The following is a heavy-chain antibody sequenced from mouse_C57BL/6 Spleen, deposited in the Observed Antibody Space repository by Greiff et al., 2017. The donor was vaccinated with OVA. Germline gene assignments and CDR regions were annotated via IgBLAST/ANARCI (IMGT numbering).Heavy chain of an antibody. D-gene: IGHD5-1-1*01. CDR3: AIPDAAMDY. J-gene: IGHJ4*01. CDR2: IDPSDSYT. Sequence: QVQLQQPGAELVMPGASVKLSCKASGYTFTSYWMHWVKQRPGQGLEWIGEIDPSDSYTNYNQKFKGKSTLTVDKSSSTAYMQLSSLTSEDSAVYYCAIPDAAMDYWGQGTSVTVSS. CDR1: GYTFTSYW. V-gene: IGHV1-69*01.